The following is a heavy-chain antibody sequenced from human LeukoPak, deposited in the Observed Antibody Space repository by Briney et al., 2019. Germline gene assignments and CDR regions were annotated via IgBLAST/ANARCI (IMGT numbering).Heavy chain of an antibody. V-gene: IGHV4-34*01. CDR3: ARGRVYDYVWGSYRFDY. CDR2: INHSGST. J-gene: IGHJ4*02. D-gene: IGHD3-16*02. Sequence: SSETLSLTCAVYGGSFSGYYWSWIRQPPGKGLEWIGEINHSGSTNYNPSLKSRVTISVDTSKNQFSLKLSSVTAADTAVYYCARGRVYDYVWGSYRFDYWGQGTLVTVSS. CDR1: GGSFSGYY.